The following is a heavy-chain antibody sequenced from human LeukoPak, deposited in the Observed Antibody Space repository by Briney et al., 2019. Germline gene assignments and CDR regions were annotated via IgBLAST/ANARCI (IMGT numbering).Heavy chain of an antibody. CDR3: ARRLTQYDCFDP. J-gene: IGHJ5*02. D-gene: IGHD2-2*01. CDR1: GDSVSSNSVT. CDR2: TYYRSTWYN. Sequence: SQTLRLTCAISGDSVSSNSVTWNWITQSPSRGLEWLGRTYYRSTWYNDYAVSVRGRITVNPDTSKNQFSLHLNSVTPEDTAVYYCARRLTQYDCFDPWGQGILVTVSS. V-gene: IGHV6-1*01.